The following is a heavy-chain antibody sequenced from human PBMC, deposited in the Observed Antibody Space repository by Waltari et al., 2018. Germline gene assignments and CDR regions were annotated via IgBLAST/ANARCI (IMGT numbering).Heavy chain of an antibody. J-gene: IGHJ1*01. CDR2: IYSGGST. Sequence: EVQLVESGGGLIQPGGSLRLSCAASGFTVSSNYMSWVRQAPGKGLECVSVIYSGGSTYYADSVKGRFTISRDNSKNTLYLQMNSLRAEDTAVYYCARHDSYGDPEYFQHWGQGTLVTVSS. D-gene: IGHD4-17*01. CDR1: GFTVSSNY. CDR3: ARHDSYGDPEYFQH. V-gene: IGHV3-53*01.